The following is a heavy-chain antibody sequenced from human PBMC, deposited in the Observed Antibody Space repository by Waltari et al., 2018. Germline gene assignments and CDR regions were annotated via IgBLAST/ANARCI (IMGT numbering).Heavy chain of an antibody. V-gene: IGHV3-11*01. D-gene: IGHD3-10*01. CDR1: GFTFTDYY. CDR3: ARANYGPDY. CDR2: ISGPGTAK. Sequence: QVQLVATGGGLVRPGGSLRLSCAASGFTFTDYYMSWLRQTPEKGLEWLSYISGPGTAKHYADSVKGRFTISRDNAKNSLFLQMNSLRADDTAVYYCARANYGPDYWGQGTLVTVSS. J-gene: IGHJ4*02.